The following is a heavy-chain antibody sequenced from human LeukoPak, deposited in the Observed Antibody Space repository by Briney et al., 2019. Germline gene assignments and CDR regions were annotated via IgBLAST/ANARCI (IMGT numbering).Heavy chain of an antibody. Sequence: PGGSLRLSCAASGFTFSGSSMHWVRQASGKGLEWVGRIRSKANSYATAYAASVKGRFTISRDDSKNTAYLQMNSLRTEDTAVYYCTSSQYNPGAWGQGTLVTVSS. CDR3: TSSQYNPGA. V-gene: IGHV3-73*01. CDR1: GFTFSGSS. D-gene: IGHD1-1*01. CDR2: IRSKANSYAT. J-gene: IGHJ5*02.